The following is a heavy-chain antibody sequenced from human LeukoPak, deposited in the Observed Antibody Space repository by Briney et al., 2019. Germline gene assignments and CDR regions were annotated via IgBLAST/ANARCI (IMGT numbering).Heavy chain of an antibody. D-gene: IGHD3-3*01. V-gene: IGHV4-39*01. CDR3: VRQRDTYYDFSYFDY. Sequence: PSESLSLTCTVSGGSISSSSYYWGWIRQPPGKGLEWIGSIYYSGGTYYNPSLKSRVTISVDTSRNQFSLKLSSVTAADTAVYYCVRQRDTYYDFSYFDYWGPGTLVTVSA. CDR1: GGSISSSSYY. J-gene: IGHJ4*02. CDR2: IYYSGGT.